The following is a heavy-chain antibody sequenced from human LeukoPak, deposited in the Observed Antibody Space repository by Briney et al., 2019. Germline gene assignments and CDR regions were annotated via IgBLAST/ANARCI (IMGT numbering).Heavy chain of an antibody. V-gene: IGHV3-11*01. D-gene: IGHD6-13*01. J-gene: IGHJ4*02. Sequence: GGSLRLSCAASGFTFRDYYMSWIRQAPGKGLEWVSYISSSGGTIYYSDSVKGRFTISRDNTKNSLYLQMNSLRAEDTAVYYCARLGQQLEVDYWDQGTLVTVSS. CDR3: ARLGQQLEVDY. CDR1: GFTFRDYY. CDR2: ISSSGGTI.